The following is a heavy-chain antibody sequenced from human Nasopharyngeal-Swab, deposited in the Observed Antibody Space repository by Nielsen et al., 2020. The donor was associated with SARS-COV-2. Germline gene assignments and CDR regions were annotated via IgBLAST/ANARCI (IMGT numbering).Heavy chain of an antibody. D-gene: IGHD6-13*01. Sequence: SETLSLTCAVYGGSFSGYYWSWIRQPPGKGLEWIGEINHSGSTNYNPSLKSRVTIPVDTSKNQFSLKLSSVTAADTAVYYCARCIAAAGPAPDYWGQGTLVTVSS. CDR3: ARCIAAAGPAPDY. CDR2: INHSGST. CDR1: GGSFSGYY. V-gene: IGHV4-34*01. J-gene: IGHJ4*02.